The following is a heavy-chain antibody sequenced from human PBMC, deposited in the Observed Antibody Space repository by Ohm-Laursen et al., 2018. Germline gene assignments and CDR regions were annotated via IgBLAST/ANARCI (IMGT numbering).Heavy chain of an antibody. Sequence: SLRLSCAASGFTLFSYSMNWVRQAPGKGLEWVSASGGNGDGTYYADSVKGRFTISRDNAKNSLYLQMNSLRAEDTAMYYCARTMVSHRDAMDVWGQGTTVTVSS. V-gene: IGHV3-21*01. D-gene: IGHD3-10*01. J-gene: IGHJ6*02. CDR3: ARTMVSHRDAMDV. CDR2: SGGNGDGT. CDR1: GFTLFSYS.